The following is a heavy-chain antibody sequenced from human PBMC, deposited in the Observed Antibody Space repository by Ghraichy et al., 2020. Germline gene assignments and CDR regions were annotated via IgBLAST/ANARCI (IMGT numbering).Heavy chain of an antibody. J-gene: IGHJ2*01. CDR2: IYYSGST. CDR3: AKVGISNTGYWYFDL. D-gene: IGHD4-11*01. V-gene: IGHV4-59*01. CDR1: GGSISSYY. Sequence: SETLSLTCAVSGGSISSYYWSWIRQPPGKGLEWIGYIYYSGSTNYNPSLKSRVTISVDTSKNQFSLKLSSVTAADTAVYYCAKVGISNTGYWYFDLWGRGTLVTVSS.